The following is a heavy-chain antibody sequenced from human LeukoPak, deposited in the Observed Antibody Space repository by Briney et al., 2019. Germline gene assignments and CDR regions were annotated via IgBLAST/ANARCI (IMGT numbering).Heavy chain of an antibody. CDR1: GGSISSYY. Sequence: SETLSLTCTVSGGSISSYYWSWIRQPPGKGLEWIWYIYYSGSTNYNPSLKSRVTISVDTSKNQFSLKLSSVTAADTAVYYCARGGYYYDSSGYFPVWGQGTMVTVSS. CDR2: IYYSGST. V-gene: IGHV4-59*01. CDR3: ARGGYYYDSSGYFPV. J-gene: IGHJ3*01. D-gene: IGHD3-22*01.